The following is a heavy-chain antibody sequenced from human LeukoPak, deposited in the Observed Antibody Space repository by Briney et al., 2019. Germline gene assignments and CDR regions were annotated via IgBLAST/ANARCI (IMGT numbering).Heavy chain of an antibody. Sequence: PGGSLRLSCAASGFTFSSHAMSWVRQAPGKGLEWVSAISASGDGIYYTDSVKSRFIMSRDNSKDTLYLQMNSLRADDTAVYYCAKTPGGAAGNRVFDHWGQGALVTVSS. J-gene: IGHJ4*02. V-gene: IGHV3-23*01. D-gene: IGHD6-13*01. CDR1: GFTFSSHA. CDR2: ISASGDGI. CDR3: AKTPGGAAGNRVFDH.